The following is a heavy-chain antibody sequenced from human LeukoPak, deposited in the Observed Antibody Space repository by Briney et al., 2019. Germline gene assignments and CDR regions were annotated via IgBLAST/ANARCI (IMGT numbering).Heavy chain of an antibody. V-gene: IGHV1-69*13. CDR1: GYTFTSYY. D-gene: IGHD4-17*01. CDR3: AREPEDYGDYP. J-gene: IGHJ5*02. Sequence: ASVKVSCKASGYTFTSYYMHWVRQAPGQGLEWMGGIIPIFGTASYGQKFQGRVTITADESTSTAYMELSSLRSEDTAVYYCAREPEDYGDYPWGQGTLVTVSS. CDR2: IIPIFGTA.